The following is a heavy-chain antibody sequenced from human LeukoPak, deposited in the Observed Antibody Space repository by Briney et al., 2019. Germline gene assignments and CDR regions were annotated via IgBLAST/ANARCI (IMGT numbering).Heavy chain of an antibody. CDR2: INPNSGGT. CDR1: GYTFTDYH. D-gene: IGHD4-23*01. CDR3: AREMETGTVVTPGY. V-gene: IGHV1-2*02. J-gene: IGHJ4*02. Sequence: ASVKVSCKASGYTFTDYHMHWVRQAPGQGLEWMGWINPNSGGTNYAQKFQGRVTMTRDTSISTTNMELRSLRSDDTAVYYCAREMETGTVVTPGYWGQGTLATVSS.